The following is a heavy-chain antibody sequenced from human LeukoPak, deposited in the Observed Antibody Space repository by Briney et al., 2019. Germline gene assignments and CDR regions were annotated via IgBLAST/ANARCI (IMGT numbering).Heavy chain of an antibody. CDR1: GYTFTSYG. CDR3: ARDAGITVAATDWFDP. CDR2: ISAYNGNT. J-gene: IGHJ5*02. D-gene: IGHD6-19*01. V-gene: IGHV1-18*01. Sequence: GASVKVSCKASGYTFTSYGISWVRQAPGQGLEWMGWISAYNGNTNYAQKLQGRVTMTTDTSTSTAYMELRSLRSDDTAVYYCARDAGITVAATDWFDPWGQGTLVTVSS.